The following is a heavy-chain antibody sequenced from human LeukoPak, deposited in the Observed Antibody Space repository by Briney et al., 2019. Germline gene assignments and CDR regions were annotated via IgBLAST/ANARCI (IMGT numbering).Heavy chain of an antibody. CDR2: ISGNAGST. CDR3: AKDGLQFSEWLPPLGY. CDR1: GFTFSSYW. V-gene: IGHV3-23*01. J-gene: IGHJ4*02. Sequence: PGGSLRLSCAASGFTFSSYWMSWVRQAPGKGLEWVSLISGNAGSTYYADSVKGRFTISRDITKNTLYLQMNSLRAEDTAVYYCAKDGLQFSEWLPPLGYWGQGTLVTVSS. D-gene: IGHD3-3*01.